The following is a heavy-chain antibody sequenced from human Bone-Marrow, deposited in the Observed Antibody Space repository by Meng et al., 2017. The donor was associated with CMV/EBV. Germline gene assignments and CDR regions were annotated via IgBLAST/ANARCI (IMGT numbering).Heavy chain of an antibody. Sequence: GESLKISCAASGFTFSGSAMHWVRQASGKGLEWVGRIRSKANSYATAYAASVKGRFTISRDDSKNTAYLQMNSLKTEDTAVYYCTRRWDYSTRLYFDYWGQGTLVTVSS. V-gene: IGHV3-73*01. J-gene: IGHJ4*02. CDR3: TRRWDYSTRLYFDY. D-gene: IGHD4-11*01. CDR1: GFTFSGSA. CDR2: IRSKANSYAT.